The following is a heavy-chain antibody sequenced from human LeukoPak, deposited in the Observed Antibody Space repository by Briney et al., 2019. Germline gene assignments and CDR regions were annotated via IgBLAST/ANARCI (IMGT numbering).Heavy chain of an antibody. CDR2: FYPEDGET. J-gene: IGHJ4*02. D-gene: IGHD5-12*01. CDR3: ATSHYSGYGLFDY. Sequence: ASVSVSCTVSGYTLTELSMHWVRQAPGKGLEWMGGFYPEDGETIYAQKFQGRVTMTEDTSTDTAYMELSSLRSEDTAVYYCATSHYSGYGLFDYWGQGTLVTVSS. CDR1: GYTLTELS. V-gene: IGHV1-24*01.